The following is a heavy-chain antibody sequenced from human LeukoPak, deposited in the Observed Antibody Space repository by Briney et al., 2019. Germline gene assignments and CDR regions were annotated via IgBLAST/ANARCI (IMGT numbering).Heavy chain of an antibody. CDR3: ARDLVAGTGGVDY. J-gene: IGHJ4*02. CDR2: ISSSSSYI. Sequence: GGSLRLSCAASGFTFSSYSMNWVRQAPGKGREWVSSISSSSSYIYYADSVKGRFTISRDNAKNSLYLQMNSLRAGDTAVYYCARDLVAGTGGVDYWGQGTLVTVSS. V-gene: IGHV3-21*01. CDR1: GFTFSSYS. D-gene: IGHD6-19*01.